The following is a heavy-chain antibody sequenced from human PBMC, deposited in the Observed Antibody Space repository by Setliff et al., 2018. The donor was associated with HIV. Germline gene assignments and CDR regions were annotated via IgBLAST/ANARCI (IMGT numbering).Heavy chain of an antibody. V-gene: IGHV4-34*01. CDR2: INHSAFT. CDR3: ARRPGGITRARLDN. Sequence: PSETLSLTCAVYGESFSRYYFTWIRQAPGRGLEWIGEINHSAFTKYNPSLASRVTMSIDTSKNQFSLLLSSVTAADTAMYFCARRPGGITRARLDNWGQGTLVTVPS. D-gene: IGHD3-16*01. CDR1: GESFSRYY. J-gene: IGHJ4*02.